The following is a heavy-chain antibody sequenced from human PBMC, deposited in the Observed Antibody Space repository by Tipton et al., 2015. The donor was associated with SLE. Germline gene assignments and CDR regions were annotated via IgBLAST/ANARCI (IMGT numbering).Heavy chain of an antibody. Sequence: TLSLTCPVSGGSITGYHWSWIRQPPGKGLEWIGYVYYTGRTNYDPSLRSRVTMSADTSRNQFSLRLSSVTAADTAVYYCARAGYDASGYFMNYFDYWGQGALVTVPS. D-gene: IGHD3-22*01. CDR2: VYYTGRT. CDR3: ARAGYDASGYFMNYFDY. CDR1: GGSITGYH. V-gene: IGHV4-59*01. J-gene: IGHJ4*02.